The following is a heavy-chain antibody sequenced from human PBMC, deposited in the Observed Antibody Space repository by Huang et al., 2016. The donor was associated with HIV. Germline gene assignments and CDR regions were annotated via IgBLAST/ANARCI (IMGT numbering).Heavy chain of an antibody. V-gene: IGHV4-59*11. Sequence: QVQLQESGPGLVKPSETLSLTCTVSGGSISTHYWSWIRQPPGKGLEWIGSIDYSGRTNQSPSLKSRVTILLDTSKNQFSLRVNSVTAADTAMYYCARYHHDFWRGYRRMYFFDHWGQGTLVTVSS. CDR3: ARYHHDFWRGYRRMYFFDH. CDR2: IDYSGRT. CDR1: GGSISTHY. D-gene: IGHD3-3*01. J-gene: IGHJ4*02.